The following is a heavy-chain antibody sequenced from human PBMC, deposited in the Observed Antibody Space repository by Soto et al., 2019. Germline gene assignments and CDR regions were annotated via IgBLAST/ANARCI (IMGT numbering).Heavy chain of an antibody. D-gene: IGHD2-21*01. CDR1: DGYLSDYF. CDR2: INHLGSI. V-gene: IGHV4-34*01. J-gene: IGHJ6*03. CDR3: VRGGISHWAYFYYLDV. Sequence: SVTCVVSDGYLSDYFWRCIRQHPGMALEWIGEINHLGSINYNPSLKSRVTMSVDTSKNQFSLTLNSVTAADTATYYCVRGGISHWAYFYYLDVWDRGTTVTVSS.